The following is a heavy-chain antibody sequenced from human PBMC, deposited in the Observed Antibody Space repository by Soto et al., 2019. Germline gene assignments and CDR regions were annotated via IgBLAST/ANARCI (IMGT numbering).Heavy chain of an antibody. V-gene: IGHV4-30-4*01. CDR3: ARESATTPQALPYFDY. J-gene: IGHJ4*02. Sequence: PSETLSLTCTVSGGSISSGDYYWSWIRQPPGKGLEWIGYIYYSGSTYYNPSLKSRVTISVDTSKNQFSLKLSSVTAADTAVYYCARESATTPQALPYFDYWGQGTLVTVSS. D-gene: IGHD1-7*01. CDR1: GGSISSGDYY. CDR2: IYYSGST.